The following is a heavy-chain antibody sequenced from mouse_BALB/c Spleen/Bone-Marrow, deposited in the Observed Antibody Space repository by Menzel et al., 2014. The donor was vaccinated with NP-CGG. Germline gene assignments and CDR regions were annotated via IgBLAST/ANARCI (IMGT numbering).Heavy chain of an antibody. J-gene: IGHJ4*01. V-gene: IGHV5-6*02. Sequence: DAKLMEAGGDLVKPGGSLKLSCAASGFTLSTYGMSWVRQTPDKRPEWVATISSGGGYTYYPDSVKGRFTISRDNANNTLCLQLSRLKSEDPAIYYCTRQRNWDRYAMVYWDQGTSVTVSS. CDR1: GFTLSTYG. D-gene: IGHD4-1*01. CDR3: TRQRNWDRYAMVY. CDR2: ISSGGGYT.